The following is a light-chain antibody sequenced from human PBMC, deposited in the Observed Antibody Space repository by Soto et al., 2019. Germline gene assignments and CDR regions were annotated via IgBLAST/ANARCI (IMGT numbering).Light chain of an antibody. CDR1: SSDVGGYNF. CDR2: DVS. Sequence: QSALTQPASVSGSPGQSITISCTGTSSDVGGYNFVSWYQQYPGKAPKLMIYDVSNRPSGVSNRFSGSKSGNTASLTISGLQAEDEADYYCSSYSSSSTPEVFGPGTKVTVL. J-gene: IGLJ1*01. CDR3: SSYSSSSTPEV. V-gene: IGLV2-14*01.